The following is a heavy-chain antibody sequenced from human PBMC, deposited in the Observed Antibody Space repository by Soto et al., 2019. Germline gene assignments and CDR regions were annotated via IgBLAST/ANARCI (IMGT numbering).Heavy chain of an antibody. Sequence: PSETLSLTCTVSGGSISIGGYCWSWIRQPPGKGLEWIGYICHSGNTYYNPSLKSRVTTSLDRSKNQFSLNLSSVTAADTAVYYFARVWFGENNWFDPWGQGTLVTVSS. J-gene: IGHJ5*02. D-gene: IGHD3-10*01. V-gene: IGHV4-30-2*01. CDR1: GGSISIGGYC. CDR2: ICHSGNT. CDR3: ARVWFGENNWFDP.